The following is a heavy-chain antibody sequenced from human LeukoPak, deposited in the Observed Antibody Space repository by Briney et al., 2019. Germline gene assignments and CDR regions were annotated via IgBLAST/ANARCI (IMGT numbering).Heavy chain of an antibody. D-gene: IGHD6-13*01. J-gene: IGHJ4*02. V-gene: IGHV4-39*07. CDR1: GGSISSSSYY. CDR3: ARERKPTQNSSSRDFDY. CDR2: IYYSGST. Sequence: SETLSLTCTVSGGSISSSSYYWGWIRQPPGKGLEWIGSIYYSGSTYYNPSLKSRVTISVDTSKNQFSLKLSSVTAADTAVYYCARERKPTQNSSSRDFDYWGQGTLVTVSS.